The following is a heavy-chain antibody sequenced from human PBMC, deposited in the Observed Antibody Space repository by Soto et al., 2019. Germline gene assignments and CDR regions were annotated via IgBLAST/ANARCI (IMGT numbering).Heavy chain of an antibody. CDR2: IIPILGIA. V-gene: IGHV1-69*02. D-gene: IGHD2-2*01. J-gene: IGHJ5*02. CDR1: GGTFSSYT. Sequence: QVQLVQSGAAVKKPGSSVKVSCKASGGTFSSYTISWVRQAPGQGLEWMGRIIPILGIANYAQKFQGRVTITADKSTSTAYMELSSLRSEDTAVYYCASSDVGYCSSTSCPNWFDPWGQGTLVTVSS. CDR3: ASSDVGYCSSTSCPNWFDP.